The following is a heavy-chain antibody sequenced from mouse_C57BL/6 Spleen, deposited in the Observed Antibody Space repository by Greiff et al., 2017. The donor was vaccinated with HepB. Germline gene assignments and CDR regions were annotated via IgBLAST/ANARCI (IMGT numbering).Heavy chain of an antibody. J-gene: IGHJ2*01. CDR2: INPNNGGT. V-gene: IGHV1-26*01. D-gene: IGHD3-1*01. CDR3: ARGPGLYFDY. CDR1: GYTFTDYY. Sequence: VQLQQSGPELVKPGASVKISCKASGYTFTDYYMNWVKQSHGKSLEWIGDINPNNGGTSYNQKFKGKATLTVDKSSSTAYMELRSLTSEDSAVYYCARGPGLYFDYWGQGTTLTVSS.